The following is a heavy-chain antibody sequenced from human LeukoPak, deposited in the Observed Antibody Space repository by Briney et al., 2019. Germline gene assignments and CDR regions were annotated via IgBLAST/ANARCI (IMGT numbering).Heavy chain of an antibody. J-gene: IGHJ4*02. D-gene: IGHD3-10*01. Sequence: GGSLRLSCAASGFTFSSYVMHWVRQAPGKGLEWVAVIWYDGSNKYYADSVKGRFTISRDNSKNTLYLQMNSLRAEDTAVYYCARAELLWFGELLSPLHYWGQGTLVTVSS. V-gene: IGHV3-33*01. CDR3: ARAELLWFGELLSPLHY. CDR1: GFTFSSYV. CDR2: IWYDGSNK.